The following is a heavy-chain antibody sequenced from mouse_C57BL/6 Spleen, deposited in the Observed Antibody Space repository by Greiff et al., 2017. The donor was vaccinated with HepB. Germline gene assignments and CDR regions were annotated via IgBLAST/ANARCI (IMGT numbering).Heavy chain of an antibody. CDR2: INPSSGYT. Sequence: VKLQQSGAELARPGASVKMSCKASGYTFTSYTMHWVKQRPGQGLEWIGYINPSSGYTKYNQKFKDKATLTADKSSSTAYMQLRSLTSEDSAVYYCARGSLLGDYWGQGTTLTVSS. CDR3: ARGSLLGDY. CDR1: GYTFTSYT. D-gene: IGHD1-2*01. V-gene: IGHV1-4*01. J-gene: IGHJ2*01.